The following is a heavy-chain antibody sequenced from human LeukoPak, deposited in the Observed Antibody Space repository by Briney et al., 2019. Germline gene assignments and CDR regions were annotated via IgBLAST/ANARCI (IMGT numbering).Heavy chain of an antibody. D-gene: IGHD4-17*01. J-gene: IGHJ4*02. Sequence: GGSLRLSCAASGFTFSSFAMSWVRQAPGKGLEWVAIIAYDGINKYYGDSVKGRFTISRDDSKNTLFLQINSLRAEDTAVYYCAKDGYGDHTVDYWGQGTLVTVSS. CDR1: GFTFSSFA. CDR3: AKDGYGDHTVDY. V-gene: IGHV3-30*18. CDR2: IAYDGINK.